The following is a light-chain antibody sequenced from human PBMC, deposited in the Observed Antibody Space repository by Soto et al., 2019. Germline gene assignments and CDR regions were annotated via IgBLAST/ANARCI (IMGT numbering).Light chain of an antibody. J-gene: IGKJ5*01. CDR1: QDLSNY. CDR2: DAS. Sequence: DIQMTQSPSSLSASVGDRVTITCQASQDLSNYLNWYQQKLGKAPKLLIYDASNLETGVPSRFSGSGSGTDFTCTISSLQPEDIATYYCQQYSHLITFGHGTRLEIK. CDR3: QQYSHLIT. V-gene: IGKV1-33*01.